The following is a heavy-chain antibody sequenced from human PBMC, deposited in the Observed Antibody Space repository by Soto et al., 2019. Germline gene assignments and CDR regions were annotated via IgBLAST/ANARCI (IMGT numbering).Heavy chain of an antibody. D-gene: IGHD3-10*01. V-gene: IGHV4-59*12. CDR2: IYYAGST. Sequence: PLETLSLTCTVSGGSMISYYWSWIRQPPGRGLEWIGFIYYAGSTNYNPSLKSRVTISVDTSKNQFSLKLSSVTAADTAVYYCARGLSPLWFGELSLYYYYGMDVWGQGTTVTVSS. CDR1: GGSMISYY. J-gene: IGHJ6*02. CDR3: ARGLSPLWFGELSLYYYYGMDV.